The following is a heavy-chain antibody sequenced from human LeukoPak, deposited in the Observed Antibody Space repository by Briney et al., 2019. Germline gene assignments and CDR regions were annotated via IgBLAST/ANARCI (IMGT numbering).Heavy chain of an antibody. V-gene: IGHV2-70*11. J-gene: IGHJ6*03. Sequence: SGPTLVNPTQTLTLTCTFSGFSLSTSGMCVSWIRQPPGKALEWLARIDWDDDKYYSTSLKTRLTISKDTSKNQVVLTMTNMDPVDTATYYCARLHYGSGNDYYYYYMDVWGKGTTVTVSS. CDR2: IDWDDDK. CDR1: GFSLSTSGMC. CDR3: ARLHYGSGNDYYYYYMDV. D-gene: IGHD3-10*01.